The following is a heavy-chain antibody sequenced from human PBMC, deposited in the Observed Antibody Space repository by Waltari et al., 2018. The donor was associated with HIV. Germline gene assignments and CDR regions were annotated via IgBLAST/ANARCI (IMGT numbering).Heavy chain of an antibody. CDR2: FIPICGTA. CDR1: GGTFSSYA. CDR3: ARLSEIVGATGVDY. Sequence: QVQLVQSGAEVKKHGSSVKVSCKASGGTFSSYAISWVRQAPGQGLEWMGGFIPICGTANDAQKFQGRVTTTADESTSTAYMELSSLRAEDTAVYYCARLSEIVGATGVDYWGQGTLFTVSS. J-gene: IGHJ4*02. D-gene: IGHD1-26*01. V-gene: IGHV1-69*01.